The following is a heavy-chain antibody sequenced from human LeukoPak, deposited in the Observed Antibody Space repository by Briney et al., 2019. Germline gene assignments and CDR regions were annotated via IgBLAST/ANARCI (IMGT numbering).Heavy chain of an antibody. D-gene: IGHD3-16*01. CDR3: ARWGIPIYYYYMDV. Sequence: PGGSLRLSCVVSGFTFSSYTMNWVRQAPGKGLEWVSYISSSSSTIYYADSVKGRFTISRDNAKNSLYLQMNSLGAEDTAVYYCARWGIPIYYYYMDVWGKGTTVTVSS. V-gene: IGHV3-48*01. J-gene: IGHJ6*03. CDR2: ISSSSSTI. CDR1: GFTFSSYT.